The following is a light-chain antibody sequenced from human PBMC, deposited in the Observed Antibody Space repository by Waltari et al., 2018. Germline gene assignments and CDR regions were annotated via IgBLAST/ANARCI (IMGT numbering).Light chain of an antibody. Sequence: EIVMTQSPATLSVSPGERATLSCRASQSVSSKLAWYQQKPGQAPRPLIYAASTRATGIPARFNGSGSGTEFTLTISSLQSEDFAVYYCQVYNKWPPWTFGQGTKVEMK. CDR2: AAS. CDR1: QSVSSK. CDR3: QVYNKWPPWT. J-gene: IGKJ1*01. V-gene: IGKV3-15*01.